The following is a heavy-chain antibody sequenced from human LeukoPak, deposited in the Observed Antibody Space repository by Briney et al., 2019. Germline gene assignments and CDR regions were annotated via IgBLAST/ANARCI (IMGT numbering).Heavy chain of an antibody. D-gene: IGHD3-22*01. CDR2: ISSSSGYI. CDR3: ARVRNYYDSSGYSPFDY. V-gene: IGHV3-21*01. Sequence: GASLRLSCAASGITFSTYSMNWVRQAPGKWLEWVSSISSSSGYIYYADSVKGRFTISRDNAKNSLYLQMSSLRAEDTALYYCARVRNYYDSSGYSPFDYWGQGTLVTVSS. J-gene: IGHJ4*02. CDR1: GITFSTYS.